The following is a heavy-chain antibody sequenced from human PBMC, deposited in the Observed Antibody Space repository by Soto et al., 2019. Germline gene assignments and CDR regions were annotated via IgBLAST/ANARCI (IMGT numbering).Heavy chain of an antibody. CDR1: GYTFTSYG. CDR2: ISAYNGNT. D-gene: IGHD4-4*01. V-gene: IGHV1-18*01. J-gene: IGHJ6*02. CDR3: ARVHTVSQNHYYYSGMDV. Sequence: ASVKVSCKASGYTFTSYGISWVRQAPGQGLEWMGWISAYNGNTNYAQKLQGRVTMTTDTSTSTAYMELRSLRSDDAAVYYCARVHTVSQNHYYYSGMDVWGQGTTVTVSS.